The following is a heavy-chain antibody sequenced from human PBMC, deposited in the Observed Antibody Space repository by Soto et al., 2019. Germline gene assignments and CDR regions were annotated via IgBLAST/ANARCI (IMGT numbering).Heavy chain of an antibody. D-gene: IGHD1-26*01. CDR3: AKGEWELPTYFDY. CDR2: INDGGTTT. Sequence: EVQLLESGGGLVQPGGSLRLACAASGFTFSNYAMTWVRQAAGKGLEWITTINDGGTTTFYADSVKGRFTISRDNSENTLYLQMSSLRAEDTAIYYCAKGEWELPTYFDYWGQGTLVTVSS. J-gene: IGHJ4*02. CDR1: GFTFSNYA. V-gene: IGHV3-23*01.